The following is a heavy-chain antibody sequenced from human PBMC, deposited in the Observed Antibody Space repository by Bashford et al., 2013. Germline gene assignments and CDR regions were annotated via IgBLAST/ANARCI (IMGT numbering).Heavy chain of an antibody. CDR3: ARLSKGIAAAFDY. D-gene: IGHD6-13*01. J-gene: IGHJ4*02. Sequence: RPLLYSSETLSLTCTVSGGSISSSSYYWGWIRQPPGKGLEWIGSIYYSGSTYYNPSLKSRVTISVDTSKNQFSLKLSSVTAADTAVYYCARLSKGIAAAFDYWGQGTLVTVSS. CDR2: IYYSGST. CDR1: GGSISSSSYY. V-gene: IGHV4-39*01.